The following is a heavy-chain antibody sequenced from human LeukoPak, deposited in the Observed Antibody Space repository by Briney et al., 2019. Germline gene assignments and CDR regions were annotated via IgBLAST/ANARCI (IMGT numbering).Heavy chain of an antibody. D-gene: IGHD6-13*01. CDR3: ARVRSSSLGY. V-gene: IGHV3-30-3*01. CDR1: GFTFSSYA. Sequence: QTGGSLRLSCAASGFTFSSYAMHWVRQAPGKGLEWVAVISYDGSNKYYADSVKGRFTISRDNAKNSLYLQMNSLRAEDTAVYYCARVRSSSLGYWGQGTLVTVSS. CDR2: ISYDGSNK. J-gene: IGHJ4*02.